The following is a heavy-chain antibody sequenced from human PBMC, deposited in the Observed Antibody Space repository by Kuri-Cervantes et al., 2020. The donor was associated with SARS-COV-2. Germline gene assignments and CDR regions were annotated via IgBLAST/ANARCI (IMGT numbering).Heavy chain of an antibody. CDR1: GYTFSSRG. V-gene: IGHV1-18*01. D-gene: IGHD6-19*01. J-gene: IGHJ5*02. CDR2: ISTYNGNA. Sequence: ASVKVSCKASGYTFSSRGFTWVRQVPGQGLEWVGYISTYNGNANYAQNFQGRVTMTTDTPTKTGHMELRRLRSEDTAVYYCARHSGSGWTGNWFDPWGQGTLVTVSS. CDR3: ARHSGSGWTGNWFDP.